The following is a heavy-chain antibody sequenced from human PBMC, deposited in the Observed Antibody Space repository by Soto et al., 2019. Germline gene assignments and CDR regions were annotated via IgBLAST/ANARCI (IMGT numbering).Heavy chain of an antibody. J-gene: IGHJ4*02. Sequence: NPSETLSLTCTVSGGSISSSSYYWGWIRQPPGKGLEWIGSIYYSGSTYYNPSPKSRVTISVDTSKNQFSLKLSSVTAADTAVYYCASFAGRSYWGYYFDYWGQGTLVTVSS. V-gene: IGHV4-39*01. CDR1: GGSISSSSYY. CDR3: ASFAGRSYWGYYFDY. CDR2: IYYSGST. D-gene: IGHD2-15*01.